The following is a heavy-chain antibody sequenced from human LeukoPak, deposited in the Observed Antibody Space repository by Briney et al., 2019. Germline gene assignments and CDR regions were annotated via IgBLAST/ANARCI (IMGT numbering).Heavy chain of an antibody. J-gene: IGHJ4*02. CDR2: IYHSGST. D-gene: IGHD2-15*01. CDR3: AEGVGPFDY. CDR1: GYSISSGSY. Sequence: SETLSLTCTVSGYSISSGSYWGWIRQPPGKGLEWIGSIYHSGSTYYNPSLKSRVTISVDTSKNQFSLKLSSVTAADTAVYYCAEGVGPFDYWGQGTLVTVSS. V-gene: IGHV4-38-2*02.